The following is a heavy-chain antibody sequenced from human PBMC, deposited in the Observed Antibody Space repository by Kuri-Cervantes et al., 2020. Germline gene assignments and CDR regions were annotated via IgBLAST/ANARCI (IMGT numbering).Heavy chain of an antibody. CDR3: ANGITSHLDY. V-gene: IGHV3-30*04. CDR2: ISYDGSNK. CDR1: GFTFSSYA. J-gene: IGHJ4*02. Sequence: GESLKISCAASGFTFSSYAMHWVRQAPGKGLEWVAVISYDGSNKYYADSVKGRFTISRDNSKNTLYLQMNSLRAEDTAVYYCANGITSHLDYWGQGTLVTVSS. D-gene: IGHD1-14*01.